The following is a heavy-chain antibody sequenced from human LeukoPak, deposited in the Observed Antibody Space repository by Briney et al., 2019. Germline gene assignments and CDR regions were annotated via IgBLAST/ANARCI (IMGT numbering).Heavy chain of an antibody. J-gene: IGHJ4*02. D-gene: IGHD2-15*01. CDR3: AKGVGYCSGGSCQQFDY. CDR2: ISSSGGST. CDR1: GFTFSSYS. Sequence: GGSLRLSCAASGFTFSSYSINWVRQAPGKGLEWVSAISSSGGSTYYVDSVKGRITISRDNSKNTLYLQMNSLRAEDTAVYYCAKGVGYCSGGSCQQFDYWGQGTLVTVSS. V-gene: IGHV3-23*01.